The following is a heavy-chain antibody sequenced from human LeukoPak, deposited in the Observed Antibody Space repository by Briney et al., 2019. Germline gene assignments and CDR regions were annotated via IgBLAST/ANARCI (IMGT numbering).Heavy chain of an antibody. CDR2: INPNSGGT. D-gene: IGHD4-17*01. V-gene: IGHV1-2*02. Sequence: ASVKVSCKASGYTFTGYYMHWVRQAPGQGLEWMGWINPNSGGTNYAQKFQGGVTMTRDTSISTAYMELSRLRSDDTAVYYCARSWDTVADAFDIWGQGTMVTVSS. J-gene: IGHJ3*02. CDR3: ARSWDTVADAFDI. CDR1: GYTFTGYY.